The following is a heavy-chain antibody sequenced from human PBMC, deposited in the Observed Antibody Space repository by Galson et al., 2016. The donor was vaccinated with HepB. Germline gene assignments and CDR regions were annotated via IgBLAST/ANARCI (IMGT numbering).Heavy chain of an antibody. CDR3: ARDERMVPTSENWFDP. Sequence: SLRLSCAASGFTFTSYAMHWVRQAPGKGLEWVAVISSDGSRKYYADSVKGRFTISREISKNTLYLQMNSLRTEDTAVYYCARDERMVPTSENWFDPWGQGTLVTVSS. CDR2: ISSDGSRK. CDR1: GFTFTSYA. V-gene: IGHV3-30-3*01. D-gene: IGHD4/OR15-4a*01. J-gene: IGHJ5*02.